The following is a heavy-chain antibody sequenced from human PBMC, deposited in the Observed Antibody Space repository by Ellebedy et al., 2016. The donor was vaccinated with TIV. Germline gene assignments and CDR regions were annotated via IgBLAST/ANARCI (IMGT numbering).Heavy chain of an antibody. D-gene: IGHD1-1*01. J-gene: IGHJ4*02. V-gene: IGHV4-34*01. CDR3: ARTTYDY. Sequence: MPGGSLRLSCAVYGGSFSGYYWAWIRQPPGKGLEWIGEINHSGSTNYNPSLKSRVTISVDTSKNQFSLKLSSVTAADTAVYYCARTTYDYWGQGTLVTVSS. CDR2: INHSGST. CDR1: GGSFSGYY.